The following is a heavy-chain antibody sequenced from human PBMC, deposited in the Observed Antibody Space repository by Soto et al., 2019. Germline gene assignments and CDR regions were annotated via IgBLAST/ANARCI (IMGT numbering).Heavy chain of an antibody. Sequence: ASVKVSCKASGYTFTSYGISWVRQAPGQGLEWMGWISAYNGNTNYAQKLQGRVTMTTDTSTSTAYMELRSLRSDDTAVYYCARDRRIAAAGTSAFDIWGQGTMVIVSS. CDR3: ARDRRIAAAGTSAFDI. J-gene: IGHJ3*02. D-gene: IGHD6-13*01. CDR1: GYTFTSYG. V-gene: IGHV1-18*01. CDR2: ISAYNGNT.